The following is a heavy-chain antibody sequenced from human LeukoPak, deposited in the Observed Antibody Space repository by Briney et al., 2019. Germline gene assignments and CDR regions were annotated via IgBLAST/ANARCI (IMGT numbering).Heavy chain of an antibody. Sequence: SETLSLTCTVSGGSISSGRYYWSWIRQPAGKGLEWIGRIYTSGSTNYNPSLKSRVTIPVDTSKNQFSLKLSSVTAADTAVYYCARARGVTMVRGVIKEGYYFDYWGQGTLVTVSS. V-gene: IGHV4-61*02. CDR3: ARARGVTMVRGVIKEGYYFDY. CDR2: IYTSGST. CDR1: GGSISSGRYY. D-gene: IGHD3-10*01. J-gene: IGHJ4*02.